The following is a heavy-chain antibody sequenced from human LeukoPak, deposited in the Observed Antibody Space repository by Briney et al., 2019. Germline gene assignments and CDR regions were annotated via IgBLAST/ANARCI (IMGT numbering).Heavy chain of an antibody. D-gene: IGHD6-13*01. J-gene: IGHJ4*02. CDR2: IYYSGST. Sequence: SETLSLTCTASGGSISSYYWSWIRQPPGKGLEWIGYIYYSGSTNYNPSLKSRVTISVDTSKNQFSLKLSSVTAADTAVYYCARQGYSSSWYFDYWGQGTLVTVSS. V-gene: IGHV4-59*08. CDR1: GGSISSYY. CDR3: ARQGYSSSWYFDY.